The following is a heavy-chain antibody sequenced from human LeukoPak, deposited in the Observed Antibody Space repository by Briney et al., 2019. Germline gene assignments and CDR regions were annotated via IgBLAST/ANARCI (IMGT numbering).Heavy chain of an antibody. D-gene: IGHD6-25*01. V-gene: IGHV1-2*02. J-gene: IGHJ6*03. CDR1: GYTFTGYY. CDR3: AREQRFHYYMDV. CDR2: INPNSGGT. Sequence: ASVKVSCKAPGYTFTGYYMHWVRQAPGQGLEWMGWINPNSGGTNYAQKFQGRVTMTRDTSISTAYMELSRLRSDDTAVYYCAREQRFHYYMDVWGKGTTVTVSS.